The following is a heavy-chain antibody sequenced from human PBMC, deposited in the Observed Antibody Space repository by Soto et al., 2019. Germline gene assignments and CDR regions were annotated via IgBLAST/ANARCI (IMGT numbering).Heavy chain of an antibody. V-gene: IGHV3-30*18. D-gene: IGHD6-19*01. CDR1: GFTFNNYG. CDR3: GKERDSSAWYVTSDY. J-gene: IGHJ4*02. Sequence: QVQLVESGGGVVQPGRSLRLSCAASGFTFNNYGMHWVRQAPGKGLEWVAVVSYDGNSKYYADSVKGRFTISRDNSKNTLYLHMNSLKAEYTAVYYWGKERDSSAWYVTSDYWGQGTLVTVSS. CDR2: VSYDGNSK.